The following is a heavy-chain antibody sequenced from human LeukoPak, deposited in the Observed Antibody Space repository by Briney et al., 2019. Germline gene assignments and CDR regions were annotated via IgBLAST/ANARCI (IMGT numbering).Heavy chain of an antibody. CDR2: ISAYNGNT. J-gene: IGHJ3*02. CDR3: ARVRYYDSSGYYLDAFDI. CDR1: GYTFTSYG. V-gene: IGHV1-18*01. Sequence: ASVKVSCKASGYTFTSYGISWVRQAPGQGLEWMGWISAYNGNTNYAQKLQGRVTMTTDTSTSTAYMELRSLRSDDTAVNYCARVRYYDSSGYYLDAFDIWGQGTMVTVSS. D-gene: IGHD3-22*01.